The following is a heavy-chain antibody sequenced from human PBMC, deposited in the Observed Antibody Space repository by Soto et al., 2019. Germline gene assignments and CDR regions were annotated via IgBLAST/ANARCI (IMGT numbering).Heavy chain of an antibody. J-gene: IGHJ4*02. CDR1: GFTFSSYA. CDR3: AKVIRDSSGYYSYSFDY. CDR2: ISGSGGST. V-gene: IGHV3-23*01. Sequence: EVQLLESGGGLVQPGGSLRLSCAASGFTFSSYAMSWVRQAPGKGLEWVSAISGSGGSTYYADSVKGRFTISRDNSKNTLYLQMNSLRAEDTAVYYCAKVIRDSSGYYSYSFDYWGQGTLVTVSS. D-gene: IGHD3-22*01.